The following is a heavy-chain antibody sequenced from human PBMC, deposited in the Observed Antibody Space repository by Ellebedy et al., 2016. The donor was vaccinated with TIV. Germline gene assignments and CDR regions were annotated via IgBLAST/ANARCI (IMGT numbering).Heavy chain of an antibody. CDR2: ISAYNGNT. D-gene: IGHD5-18*01. CDR3: ARNTPMAEYFDY. V-gene: IGHV1-18*01. J-gene: IGHJ4*02. Sequence: AASEKVSCKASGYTFTRYGITWVRQAPGQGLEWMGWISAYNGNTNYAQNLKGRVTMTTDTSTSTAYMELRSLRSDDTAVYYCARNTPMAEYFDYWGQGTLVTVSS. CDR1: GYTFTRYG.